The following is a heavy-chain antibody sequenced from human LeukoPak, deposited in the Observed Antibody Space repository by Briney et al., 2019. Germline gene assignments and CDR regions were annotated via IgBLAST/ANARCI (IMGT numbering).Heavy chain of an antibody. CDR2: ISGSGGST. J-gene: IGHJ4*02. CDR1: GFTFSSYA. CDR3: AKSTLLLWFGELGAHDY. D-gene: IGHD3-10*01. Sequence: GGSLRLSCAASGFTFSSYAMSWVRQAPGKGLEWVSAISGSGGSTYYADSVKGRFTISRGNSKNTLYLQMNSLRAEDTAVYYCAKSTLLLWFGELGAHDYWGQGTLVTVSS. V-gene: IGHV3-23*01.